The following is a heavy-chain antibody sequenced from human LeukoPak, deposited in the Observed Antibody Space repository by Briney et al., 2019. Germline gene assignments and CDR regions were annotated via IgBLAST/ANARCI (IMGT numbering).Heavy chain of an antibody. CDR1: GGTFISYA. J-gene: IGHJ5*02. D-gene: IGHD4-17*01. V-gene: IGHV7-4-1*02. CDR3: ARDGTYGDYQNWFDP. Sequence: ASVKVSCKASGGTFISYAISWVRQAPGQGLEWMGWINTNTGNPTYAQGFTGRFVFSLDTSVSTAYLQISSLKAEDTAVYYCARDGTYGDYQNWFDPWGQGTLVTVSS. CDR2: INTNTGNP.